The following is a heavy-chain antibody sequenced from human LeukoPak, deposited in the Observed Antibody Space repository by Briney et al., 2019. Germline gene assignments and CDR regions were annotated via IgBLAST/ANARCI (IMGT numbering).Heavy chain of an antibody. CDR2: VTDSGGST. CDR1: GFTFSSFA. V-gene: IGHV3-23*01. Sequence: GGSLRLSCAASGFTFSSFAMNWVRQAPGKGLEWVSVVTDSGGSTYYADSVKGRFTISRDNSKNTLYLQMNSPRAEDTAVYYCAKDPIFSGSYGVFDYWGLGTLVTVSS. D-gene: IGHD1-26*01. CDR3: AKDPIFSGSYGVFDY. J-gene: IGHJ4*02.